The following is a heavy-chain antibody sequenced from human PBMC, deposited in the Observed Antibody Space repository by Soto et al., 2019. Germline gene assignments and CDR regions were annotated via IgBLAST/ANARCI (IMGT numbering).Heavy chain of an antibody. J-gene: IGHJ6*02. CDR2: ISSSGSTI. D-gene: IGHD3-10*01. CDR3: ARGMDYSGTYGMDV. V-gene: IGHV3-48*03. CDR1: GFTFSSYE. Sequence: GSLRLSCAASGFTFSSYEMNWVRQAPGKGLEWVSYISSSGSTIYYADSVKGRFTISRDNAKNSLYLQMNSLRAEDTAVYYCARGMDYSGTYGMDVWGQGTTVTVSS.